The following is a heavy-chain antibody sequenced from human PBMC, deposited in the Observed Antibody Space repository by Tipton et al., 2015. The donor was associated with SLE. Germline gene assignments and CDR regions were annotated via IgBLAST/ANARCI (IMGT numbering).Heavy chain of an antibody. CDR2: MHYTGRT. Sequence: TLSLTCIVSGDSIRSGNNNWGWIRQPPGKGLEWIASMHYTGRTYYNPSLKSRIAISVDTSRNQFSLNLSSVIAADTAVYYCARGDDSYETWGYYQYYMDVWGKGTTVTVSS. CDR1: GDSIRSGNNN. D-gene: IGHD5-18*01. CDR3: ARGDDSYETWGYYQYYMDV. V-gene: IGHV4-39*07. J-gene: IGHJ6*03.